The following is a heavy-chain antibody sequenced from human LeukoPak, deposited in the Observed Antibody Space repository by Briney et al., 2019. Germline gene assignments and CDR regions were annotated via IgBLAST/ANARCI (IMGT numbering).Heavy chain of an antibody. CDR2: VSAGGDNT. Sequence: GRSLRLSCTASGFTFTNYAVNWVRQVPGKGREWVSAVSAGGDNTYYADFVKGRFTISRDNSNNTLFLQMNSLRAEDTAIYYCAKDSQYDFVWGSYHYTGYYYMDVWGKGTTVTVSS. D-gene: IGHD3-16*02. V-gene: IGHV3-23*01. CDR3: AKDSQYDFVWGSYHYTGYYYMDV. J-gene: IGHJ6*03. CDR1: GFTFTNYA.